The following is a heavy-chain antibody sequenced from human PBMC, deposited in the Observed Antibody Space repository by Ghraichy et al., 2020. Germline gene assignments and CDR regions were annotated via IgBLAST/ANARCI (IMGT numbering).Heavy chain of an antibody. CDR2: ITGSGGST. Sequence: GGSLRRSCAGSGFTFDSYGMNWVRQAPGKGLEWVSGITGSGGSTYHADSVKGRFTISRDNSNKTVVLQMNNLRPDDTAVYYCAKERRVIPSGAIDYWGQGTLVTVSS. V-gene: IGHV3-23*01. D-gene: IGHD2-2*01. CDR3: AKERRVIPSGAIDY. CDR1: GFTFDSYG. J-gene: IGHJ4*02.